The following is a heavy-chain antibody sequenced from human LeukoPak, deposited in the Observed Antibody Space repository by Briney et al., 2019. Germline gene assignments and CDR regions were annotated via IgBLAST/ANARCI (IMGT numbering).Heavy chain of an antibody. CDR3: ARDSLGSIDS. J-gene: IGHJ4*02. CDR2: MSYDGGDK. V-gene: IGHV3-30-3*01. Sequence: GRSLRLSCAASGFTFSTYAMHWVRQAPGKGLESVALMSYDGGDKSYADSVKGRFTISRDNPRNTLYLQMNGLRDEDTAVYYCARDSLGSIDSWGQGTLVTVSS. D-gene: IGHD6-13*01. CDR1: GFTFSTYA.